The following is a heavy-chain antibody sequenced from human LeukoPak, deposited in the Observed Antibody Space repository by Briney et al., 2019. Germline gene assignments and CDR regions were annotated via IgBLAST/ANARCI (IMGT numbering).Heavy chain of an antibody. CDR2: IYPGDSDT. J-gene: IGHJ3*01. Sequence: GESLKISCKGSEYSFTNYWIGWVRQLPGKGLEWMGIIYPGDSDTRYSPSFQGQVTISADKSISTAYLQWSSLQASDTAMYYCARPDTATIIDAFGVWGQGTMVTVSS. CDR3: ARPDTATIIDAFGV. D-gene: IGHD5-18*01. CDR1: EYSFTNYW. V-gene: IGHV5-51*01.